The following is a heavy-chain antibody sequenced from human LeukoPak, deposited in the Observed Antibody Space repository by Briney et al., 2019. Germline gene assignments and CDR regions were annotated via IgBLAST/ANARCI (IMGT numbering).Heavy chain of an antibody. CDR1: GLTFSSYS. V-gene: IGHV3-23*01. D-gene: IGHD6-13*01. CDR2: ISASGGDT. Sequence: GGSLRLSCVVSGLTFSSYSMSWVRQAPGKGLDWVSGISASGGDTWYPDSVKGRFTISRDNSKNTLLLHMSSLRVEDTAMYYCAKDAAGPEYWGQGTLVTVSS. CDR3: AKDAAGPEY. J-gene: IGHJ4*02.